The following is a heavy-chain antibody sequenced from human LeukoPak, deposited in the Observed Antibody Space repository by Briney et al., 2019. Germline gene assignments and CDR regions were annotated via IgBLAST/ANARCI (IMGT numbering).Heavy chain of an antibody. CDR1: GFTFSSYA. CDR3: AKDWRRAAASDY. CDR2: ISGSGGST. J-gene: IGHJ4*02. Sequence: GESLKISCAASGFTFSSYAMSWVRQAPGKGLEWVSAISGSGGSTYYADSVKGRFTISRDNSKNTLYLQMNSLRAEDTAVYYCAKDWRRAAASDYWGQGTLVTVSS. V-gene: IGHV3-23*01. D-gene: IGHD6-13*01.